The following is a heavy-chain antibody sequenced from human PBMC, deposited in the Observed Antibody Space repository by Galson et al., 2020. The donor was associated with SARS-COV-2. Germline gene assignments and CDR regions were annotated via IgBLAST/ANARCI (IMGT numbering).Heavy chain of an antibody. J-gene: IGHJ4*02. CDR3: AREYRYGFWSGYSSFDY. D-gene: IGHD3-3*01. Sequence: SETLSLTCSVSGGSISSSDYYWGWIRQPPGKGLEWIGRIYYSGSTYYNPSLKSRVTISVDTSKNQFSLRLSSVTAADTAVYYCAREYRYGFWSGYSSFDYWGQGTLVTVSS. CDR1: GGSISSSDYY. CDR2: IYYSGST. V-gene: IGHV4-39*02.